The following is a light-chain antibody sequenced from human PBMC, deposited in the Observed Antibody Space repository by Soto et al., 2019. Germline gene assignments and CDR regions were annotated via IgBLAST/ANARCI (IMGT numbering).Light chain of an antibody. J-gene: IGLJ1*01. CDR3: QCYDSSLSGYV. CDR1: STNIGAGYD. V-gene: IGLV1-40*01. Sequence: QPVLTQPPSVSGAPGQRVTISCTGSSTNIGAGYDVHWYQQLPGTAPKLLIYGNSNRPSGVPDRFSGSKSGTSASLAITGLQAEDEADYYCQCYDSSLSGYVFGTGTKVTVL. CDR2: GNS.